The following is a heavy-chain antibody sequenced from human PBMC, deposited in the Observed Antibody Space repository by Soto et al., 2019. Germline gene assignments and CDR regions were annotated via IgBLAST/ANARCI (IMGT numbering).Heavy chain of an antibody. CDR2: IYYSGST. D-gene: IGHD3-10*01. CDR3: ARAALRAYNWFDP. J-gene: IGHJ5*02. Sequence: SENLSLTCTVSGGSISSGGYYWSWIRKHPGKGLEWIGYIYYSGSTYYNPSLKSRVTISVDTSKNQFSLKLSSVTAADTAVYYCARAALRAYNWFDPWGQGTLVTVSS. CDR1: GGSISSGGYY. V-gene: IGHV4-31*03.